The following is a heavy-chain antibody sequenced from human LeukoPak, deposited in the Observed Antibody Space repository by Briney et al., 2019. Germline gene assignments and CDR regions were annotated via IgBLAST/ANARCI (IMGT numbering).Heavy chain of an antibody. CDR3: AKNPLRAAPAFFDY. Sequence: GGSLRLSCAASGFTFSSYSMNWVRQAPGKGLEWVSGISSSGGSTSYADSVKGHFTVSRDNSKNTLYLQMNTLRAEDTALYYCAKNPLRAAPAFFDYWGRGTLVTVSS. V-gene: IGHV3-23*01. J-gene: IGHJ4*02. CDR2: ISSSGGST. CDR1: GFTFSSYS. D-gene: IGHD2-15*01.